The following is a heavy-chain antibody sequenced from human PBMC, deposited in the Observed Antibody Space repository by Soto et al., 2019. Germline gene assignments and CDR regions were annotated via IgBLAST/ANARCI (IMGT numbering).Heavy chain of an antibody. D-gene: IGHD3-22*01. V-gene: IGHV1-3*01. CDR2: INAVNGNT. CDR3: ARNYYDSSGYALDWFDP. J-gene: IGHJ5*02. CDR1: GYTFTSYA. Sequence: EASVKVSCKASGYTFTSYAIHWVRQAPGQRLEWMGWINAVNGNTRYSQRFQGRVTFTRDESTSTAYMELSSLRSEDTAVYYCARNYYDSSGYALDWFDPWGQGTLVTVSS.